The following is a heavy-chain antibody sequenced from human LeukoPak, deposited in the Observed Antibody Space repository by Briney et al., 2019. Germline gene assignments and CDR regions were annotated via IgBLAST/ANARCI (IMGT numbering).Heavy chain of an antibody. CDR2: ISGSGGST. Sequence: GGSLRLSCAASGFTFSSYAMSWVRQAPGKGLEWVSAISGSGGSTYYADSVKGRFTISRDNSKNTLYLQMNSLRAEDTAVYYCANAGGGWYVNWFDPWGQRTLVTVSS. J-gene: IGHJ5*02. CDR1: GFTFSSYA. D-gene: IGHD6-19*01. CDR3: ANAGGGWYVNWFDP. V-gene: IGHV3-23*01.